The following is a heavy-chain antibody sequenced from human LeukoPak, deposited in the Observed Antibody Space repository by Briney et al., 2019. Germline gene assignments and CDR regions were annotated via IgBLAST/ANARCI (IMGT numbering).Heavy chain of an antibody. CDR3: AREDYSNNPYYYYGMDV. CDR1: GGTFISYA. Sequence: SVKVSCKASGGTFISYAISWVRQAPGQGLEWMGGIIPIFGTANYAQKFQGRVTITADESTSTTYMELSSLRSEDTAVYYCAREDYSNNPYYYYGMDVWGQGTTVTVSS. CDR2: IIPIFGTA. J-gene: IGHJ6*02. V-gene: IGHV1-69*13. D-gene: IGHD4-11*01.